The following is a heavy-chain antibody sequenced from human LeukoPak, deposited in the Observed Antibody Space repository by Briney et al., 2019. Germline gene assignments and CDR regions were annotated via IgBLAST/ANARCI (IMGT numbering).Heavy chain of an antibody. CDR1: GFTFSNYG. CDR3: ARDPYSGSYGDSYYYYMDV. J-gene: IGHJ6*03. V-gene: IGHV3-30*02. CDR2: IRYDGSNK. D-gene: IGHD1-26*01. Sequence: GGSLRLSCAASGFTFSNYGMHWVRQAPGKGLEWMAFIRYDGSNKYYADSVKGRFTTSRDNAKNSLYLQMNSLRVEDTAVYYCARDPYSGSYGDSYYYYMDVWGKGTTVTVSS.